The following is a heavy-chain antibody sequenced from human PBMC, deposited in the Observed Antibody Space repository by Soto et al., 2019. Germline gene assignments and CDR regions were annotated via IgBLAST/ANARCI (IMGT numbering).Heavy chain of an antibody. V-gene: IGHV1-3*01. Sequence: ASVKVSCKASGYTLTSYAMHWVRQAPGQRLEWMGWINAGNGNTKYSQKFQGRVTITRDTSASTAYMELSSLRSEDTAVYYCASSTVTTTDPNFDYWGQGTLVTVSS. CDR1: GYTLTSYA. CDR2: INAGNGNT. D-gene: IGHD4-17*01. J-gene: IGHJ4*02. CDR3: ASSTVTTTDPNFDY.